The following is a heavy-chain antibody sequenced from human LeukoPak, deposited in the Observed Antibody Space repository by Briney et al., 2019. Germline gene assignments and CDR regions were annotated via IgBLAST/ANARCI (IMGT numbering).Heavy chain of an antibody. CDR2: MKGDGSEI. Sequence: PGGSLRLSCAASGFIFSTYWMMWARQAPGKGLEWVANMKGDGSEIHYVDSVKGRFTISRDNARNSLFLQMNGLRPEDTAVYYCARPAYTAAYDLWGQGTMDTVSS. V-gene: IGHV3-7*01. CDR1: GFIFSTYW. D-gene: IGHD3-16*01. CDR3: ARPAYTAAYDL. J-gene: IGHJ3*01.